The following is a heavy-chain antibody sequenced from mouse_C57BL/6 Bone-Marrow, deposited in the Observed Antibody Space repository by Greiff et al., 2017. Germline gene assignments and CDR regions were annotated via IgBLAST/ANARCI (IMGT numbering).Heavy chain of an antibody. Sequence: EVKLQESVAELVRPGASVKLSCTASGFNIKNTYMHWVKQRPEQGLEWIGRIDPANGNTKYAPKFQGKATITADTSSNTAYLQLSSLTSEDTAIYYCARIHITTVVAKEAWFAYWGQGTLVTVSA. CDR2: IDPANGNT. D-gene: IGHD1-1*01. J-gene: IGHJ3*01. CDR1: GFNIKNTY. V-gene: IGHV14-3*01. CDR3: ARIHITTVVAKEAWFAY.